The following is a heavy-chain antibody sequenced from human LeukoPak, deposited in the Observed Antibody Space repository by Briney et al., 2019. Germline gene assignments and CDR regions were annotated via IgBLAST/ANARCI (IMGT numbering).Heavy chain of an antibody. Sequence: SETLSLTCTVSGGSIDGYYWNWIRQPPGKGLEWIGYVYYSGSTNYNPSLKSRVTISVDTSKNQFSLKLSSVTAADTAVYYCARGSTGGYYDSSGTDAFDIWGQGTMVTVSS. CDR3: ARGSTGGYYDSSGTDAFDI. CDR1: GGSIDGYY. CDR2: VYYSGST. V-gene: IGHV4-59*12. D-gene: IGHD3-22*01. J-gene: IGHJ3*02.